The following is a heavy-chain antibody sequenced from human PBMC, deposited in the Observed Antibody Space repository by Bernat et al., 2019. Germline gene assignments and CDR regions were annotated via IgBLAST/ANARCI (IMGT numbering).Heavy chain of an antibody. J-gene: IGHJ5*02. Sequence: QLQLQESGPGLVKPSETLSLTCTVSGGSISSSSYYWGWIRQPPGKGLEWIGSIYYSGSTYYNPSLKSRVTISVDTSKNQFSLKRSSVTAADTAVYYCARVLLWFGELFGFDPWGQGTLVTVSS. CDR1: GGSISSSSYY. CDR2: IYYSGST. V-gene: IGHV4-39*01. D-gene: IGHD3-10*01. CDR3: ARVLLWFGELFGFDP.